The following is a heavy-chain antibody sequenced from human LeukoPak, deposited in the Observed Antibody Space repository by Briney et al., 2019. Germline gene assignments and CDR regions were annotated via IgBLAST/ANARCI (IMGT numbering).Heavy chain of an antibody. V-gene: IGHV3-23*01. CDR1: GFTLSSYA. CDR3: AKASYYDFWSAYDY. J-gene: IGHJ4*02. CDR2: ISGSGGST. D-gene: IGHD3-3*01. Sequence: AGGSLRLSCAASGFTLSSYAMSWVRQAPAKGLEWVSAISGSGGSTYYADSVKGRFTISRDNSKNTLYLQMNSLRAGDTAVYYCAKASYYDFWSAYDYWGQGTLVTVSS.